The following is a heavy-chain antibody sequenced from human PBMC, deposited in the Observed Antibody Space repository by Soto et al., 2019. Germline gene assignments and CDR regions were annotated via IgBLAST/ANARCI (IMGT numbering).Heavy chain of an antibody. CDR3: ARLSDYGDYEAFDI. D-gene: IGHD4-17*01. Sequence: SETLSLTCTVSGDSMTSSSYYWCWVRQTPGKGLEYIGSIHYRGSTWYNASLKSRVTISVDTSKNHFSLRLSSVTAADTAMYYCARLSDYGDYEAFDIWGQGTMVTVSS. V-gene: IGHV4-39*02. J-gene: IGHJ3*02. CDR2: IHYRGST. CDR1: GDSMTSSSYY.